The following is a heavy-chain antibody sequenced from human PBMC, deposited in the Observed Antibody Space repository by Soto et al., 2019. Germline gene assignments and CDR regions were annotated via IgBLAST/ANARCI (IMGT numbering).Heavy chain of an antibody. J-gene: IGHJ6*02. CDR1: GGTFSSYA. Sequence: ASVKVSCKASGGTFSSYAISWVRQAPGQGLEWMGGIIPIFGTANYAQKFQGRVTITADESTSTAYMELSSLRSEDTAVYYCARGEGYTIFGVVHYYGMDVWGQGNTVPVSS. V-gene: IGHV1-69*13. D-gene: IGHD3-3*01. CDR3: ARGEGYTIFGVVHYYGMDV. CDR2: IIPIFGTA.